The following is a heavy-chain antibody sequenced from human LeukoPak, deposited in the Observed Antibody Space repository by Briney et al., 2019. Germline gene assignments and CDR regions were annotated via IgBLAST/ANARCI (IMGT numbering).Heavy chain of an antibody. V-gene: IGHV3-48*04. Sequence: PGGSLRLSCAASGFTFSSYSMNWVRQAPGKGLEWVSYISSSSSTIYYADSVKGRFTISRDNAKNSLYLQMNSLRAEDTAVYYCARGMVRGVIDYWGQGTLVTVSS. CDR2: ISSSSSTI. J-gene: IGHJ4*02. CDR3: ARGMVRGVIDY. D-gene: IGHD3-10*01. CDR1: GFTFSSYS.